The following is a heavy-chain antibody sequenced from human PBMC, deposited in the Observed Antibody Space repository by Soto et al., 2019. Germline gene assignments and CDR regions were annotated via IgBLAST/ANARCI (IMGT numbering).Heavy chain of an antibody. CDR3: ATRSGAAAGTHFY. J-gene: IGHJ4*02. V-gene: IGHV3-23*01. D-gene: IGHD6-13*01. Sequence: EVQLLESGGALVQPGGSLRLSCAASGFTLSSNPMSCFRQAPVKGLEWVSVINSGSVDSTYYAESVKGRFTISRDDSKNTRSLKMNSLSAEDTDVYYFATRSGAAAGTHFYGGQGTLVSVSS. CDR2: NSGSVDST. CDR1: GFTLSSNP.